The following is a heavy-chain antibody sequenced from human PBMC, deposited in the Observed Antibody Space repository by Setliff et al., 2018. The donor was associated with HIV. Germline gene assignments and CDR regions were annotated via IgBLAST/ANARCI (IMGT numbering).Heavy chain of an antibody. CDR3: ARHNVITYGGLLFDYYYYGLDV. Sequence: LSLTCTVPGGSINDQYFSWIRQSPGKGLEWIGSIDYSGSTKYNPSLNSRGTISIDTSKNELSLKLTSVTAADTAVYYCARHNVITYGGLLFDYYYYGLDVWGHGTTVTVTS. D-gene: IGHD3-16*01. CDR2: IDYSGST. V-gene: IGHV4-59*11. CDR1: GGSINDQY. J-gene: IGHJ6*02.